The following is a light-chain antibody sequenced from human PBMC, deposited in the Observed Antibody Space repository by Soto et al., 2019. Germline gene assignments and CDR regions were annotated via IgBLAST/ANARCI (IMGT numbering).Light chain of an antibody. CDR1: QSISKW. J-gene: IGKJ1*01. CDR2: KAS. CDR3: QQYDSYWWT. Sequence: DIQMTQSPSTLSASVGDRVTITCRASQSISKWLDWHQQKTGKAPKLLIYKASNLESGVPSRLRGSGYGTELTITISSMKNDDFETYYCQQYDSYWWTFGHGTKVDIK. V-gene: IGKV1-5*03.